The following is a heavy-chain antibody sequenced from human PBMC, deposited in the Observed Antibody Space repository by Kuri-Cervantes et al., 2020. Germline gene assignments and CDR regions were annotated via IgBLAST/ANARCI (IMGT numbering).Heavy chain of an antibody. Sequence: SLKISCVASGFTFDDYAMHWVRQAPGKGLEWVAGMGWNYNNIYYADSVKGRFTISRDNAKNSLYLQMNSLRPEDTALYYCATRREWVDYWGQGTLVTVSS. CDR1: GFTFDDYA. CDR2: MGWNYNNI. V-gene: IGHV3-9*01. D-gene: IGHD1-26*01. J-gene: IGHJ4*02. CDR3: ATRREWVDY.